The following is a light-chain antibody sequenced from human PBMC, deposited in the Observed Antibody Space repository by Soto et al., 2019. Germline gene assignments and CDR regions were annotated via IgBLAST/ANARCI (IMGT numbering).Light chain of an antibody. CDR1: QDIRSS. CDR2: TVS. Sequence: DLQLTQSPSFLSASVGDSLTITCRASQDIRSSLAWYQQKPWKAPNLLIYTVSTLQSGVPSRFSGSRSGTEFTLTISSLQPEDFATYYCQQFNSSPFTFGGGTKVEI. J-gene: IGKJ4*01. CDR3: QQFNSSPFT. V-gene: IGKV1-9*01.